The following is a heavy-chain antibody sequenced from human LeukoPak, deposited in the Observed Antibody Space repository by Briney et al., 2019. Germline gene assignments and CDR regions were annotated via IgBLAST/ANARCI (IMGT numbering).Heavy chain of an antibody. D-gene: IGHD6-13*01. CDR3: ASQLGIAAAGRSSLEGPFDY. CDR2: INPSGGST. V-gene: IGHV1-46*01. CDR1: GYTFTSYY. J-gene: IGHJ4*02. Sequence: ASVKVSCKASGYTFTSYYMHWVRQAPGQGLEWMGIINPSGGSTSYAQKFQGRVTMTRDTSTSTVYMELSSLRSEDTAVYYCASQLGIAAAGRSSLEGPFDYWGQGTLVTVSS.